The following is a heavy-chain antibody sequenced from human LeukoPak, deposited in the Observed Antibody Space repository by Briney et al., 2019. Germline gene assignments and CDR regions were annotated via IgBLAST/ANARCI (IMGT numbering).Heavy chain of an antibody. V-gene: IGHV1-18*01. CDR1: GYSFTTYG. Sequence: GASWKVSCKASGYSFTTYGISWVRQAPGQGLEWMGWISLDTGDANYAQDVLGRLTMARATSTSTAYMELRSLRSDDTAVYYCVRDYCTNGVCDKEDFFEPLGQGTL. J-gene: IGHJ5*02. CDR2: ISLDTGDA. CDR3: VRDYCTNGVCDKEDFFEP. D-gene: IGHD2-8*01.